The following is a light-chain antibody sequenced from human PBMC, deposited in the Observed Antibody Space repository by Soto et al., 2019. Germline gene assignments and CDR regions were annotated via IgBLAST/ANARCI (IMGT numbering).Light chain of an antibody. CDR3: QQYNNWPPIT. CDR2: GTS. V-gene: IGKV3-15*01. Sequence: EIVVTQSPCTLSLSPGEGATLSCRASQSVSGNLAWYQQKPGQAPRLLIYGTSIRATGVPARFSGGGSGTEFTLTISGLQSEDFAVYYCQQYNNWPPITFGRGTKVDIK. CDR1: QSVSGN. J-gene: IGKJ4*01.